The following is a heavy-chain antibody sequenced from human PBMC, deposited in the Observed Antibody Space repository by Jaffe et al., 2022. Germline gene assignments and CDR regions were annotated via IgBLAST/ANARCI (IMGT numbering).Heavy chain of an antibody. CDR2: IYWDDDK. Sequence: QITLKESGPTLVKPTQTLTLTCTFSGFSLSTSGVGVGWIRQPPGKALEWLALIYWDDDKRYSPSLKSRLTITKDTSKNQVVLTMTNMDPVDTATYYCAHSSHIVDSGYDYVVSRASSLFSNWFDPWGQGTLVTVSS. CDR3: AHSSHIVDSGYDYVVSRASSLFSNWFDP. J-gene: IGHJ5*02. D-gene: IGHD5-12*01. CDR1: GFSLSTSGVG. V-gene: IGHV2-5*02.